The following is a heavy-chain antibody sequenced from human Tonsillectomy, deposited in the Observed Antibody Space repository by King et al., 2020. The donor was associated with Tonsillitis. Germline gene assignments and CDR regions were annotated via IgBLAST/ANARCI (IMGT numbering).Heavy chain of an antibody. Sequence: QLQESGPGLVKPSETLSLTCTVSGGSVISSSHYWGWIRQPPGKGLEWIGNMYYSVTTYYNPSLKSRVTISVDTSKNQFSLKLSSVTAADTAVYYCVRQTGTTGWFDYWGQGTLVTVSS. J-gene: IGHJ4*02. CDR3: VRQTGTTGWFDY. CDR2: MYYSVTT. V-gene: IGHV4-39*01. CDR1: GGSVISSSHY. D-gene: IGHD1-1*01.